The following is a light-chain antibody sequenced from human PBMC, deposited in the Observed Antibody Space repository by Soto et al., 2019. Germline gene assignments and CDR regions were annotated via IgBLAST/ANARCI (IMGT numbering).Light chain of an antibody. CDR1: QSVSSN. CDR3: QQYNNWRWT. CDR2: GAS. Sequence: EIVMTQSPATLSVSPGERATLSCRASQSVSSNLAWYQQKPGQAPRLLIYGASTRATGIPARFSGSGSGTEFTLTISSLPSEDFAVYYCQQYNNWRWTFGQGTKLEIK. J-gene: IGKJ1*01. V-gene: IGKV3-15*01.